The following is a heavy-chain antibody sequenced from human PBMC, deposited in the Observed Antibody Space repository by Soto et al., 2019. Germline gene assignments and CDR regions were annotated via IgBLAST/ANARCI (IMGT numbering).Heavy chain of an antibody. Sequence: QVQLVQSGAEVKKPGSSVKVSCKASGGTFSRYSITWVRQAPGHGLEWIGRIIPIFGIASYAQKFQGRVTITADESTSTADRALSSLRSDDTAVYYCAREDRDRETGLVPAAIDRMDVWGQGTTVTVSS. D-gene: IGHD2-2*01. CDR2: IIPIFGIA. CDR1: GGTFSRYS. J-gene: IGHJ6*02. V-gene: IGHV1-69*08. CDR3: AREDRDRETGLVPAAIDRMDV.